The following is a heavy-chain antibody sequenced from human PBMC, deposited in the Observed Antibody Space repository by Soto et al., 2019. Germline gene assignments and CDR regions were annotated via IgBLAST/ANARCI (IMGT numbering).Heavy chain of an antibody. CDR3: ARYGSGSHYYYYYYYMDV. CDR2: ISSSSSTI. J-gene: IGHJ6*03. Sequence: GSLRLSCAASGFTFSSYSMNWVRQAPGKGLEWVSYISSSSSTIYYADSVKGRFTISRDNAKNSLYLQMNSLRAEDTAVYYCARYGSGSHYYYYYYYMDVWGKGTTVTVSS. CDR1: GFTFSSYS. V-gene: IGHV3-48*01. D-gene: IGHD3-10*01.